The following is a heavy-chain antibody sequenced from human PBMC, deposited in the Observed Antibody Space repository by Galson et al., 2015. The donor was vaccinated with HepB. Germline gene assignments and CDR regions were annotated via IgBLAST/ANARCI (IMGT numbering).Heavy chain of an antibody. D-gene: IGHD2-2*01. CDR3: ARVLTYCAESSCYVENYHYGMDV. Sequence: SVKVSCKASGYSLFNYAIAWVRQAPGHGLEWMGWISGYNSNTKFQRNFQDRVLLTTDISTNTATMELRSLRSDDTAVYDCARVLTYCAESSCYVENYHYGMDVWGQGTTVTVSS. CDR1: GYSLFNYA. CDR2: ISGYNSNT. V-gene: IGHV1-18*04. J-gene: IGHJ6*02.